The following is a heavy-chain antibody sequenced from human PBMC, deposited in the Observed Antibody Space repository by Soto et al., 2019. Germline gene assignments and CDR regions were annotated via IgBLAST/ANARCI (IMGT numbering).Heavy chain of an antibody. Sequence: QVQLVQSGAEVKKPGSSVKVSCKASGGTFSSYAISWVRQAPGQGLEWMGGIIPIFGTANYAQKFQGRVTITADESTSTAYMELSSLRSEDTAVYYCARKGDYGDYGGKAVLRQYYYYYGMDVWGQGTTVTVSS. V-gene: IGHV1-69*01. D-gene: IGHD4-17*01. J-gene: IGHJ6*02. CDR1: GGTFSSYA. CDR2: IIPIFGTA. CDR3: ARKGDYGDYGGKAVLRQYYYYYGMDV.